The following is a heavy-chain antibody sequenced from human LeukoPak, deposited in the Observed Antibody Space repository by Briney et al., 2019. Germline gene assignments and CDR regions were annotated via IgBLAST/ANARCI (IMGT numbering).Heavy chain of an antibody. CDR1: GYIFTGYY. V-gene: IGHV1-2*02. CDR3: TRVLTYCSSTSCSNDY. J-gene: IGHJ4*02. CDR2: INPNSGGT. D-gene: IGHD2-2*01. Sequence: ASVKVSCKASGYIFTGYYMLLVRQAPGQGLEWMGWINPNSGGTNYAQKFQGRVTMTRDTSISTAYMELSRLRSDDTAVYYCTRVLTYCSSTSCSNDYWGQGTLVTVSS.